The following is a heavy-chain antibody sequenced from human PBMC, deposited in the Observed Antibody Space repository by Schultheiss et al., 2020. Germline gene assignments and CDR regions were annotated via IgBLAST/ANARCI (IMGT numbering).Heavy chain of an antibody. V-gene: IGHV3-7*03. CDR1: GFTFSRYW. CDR2: IKQDGSEK. Sequence: GESLKISCAASGFTFSRYWMSWVRQAPGKGLEWVANIKQDGSEKYYVDSVKGRFTISRDNTKNSLYLQMNSLRAEDTAVYYCARDPTLDYWGQGTLVTVSS. CDR3: ARDPTLDY. D-gene: IGHD2-15*01. J-gene: IGHJ4*02.